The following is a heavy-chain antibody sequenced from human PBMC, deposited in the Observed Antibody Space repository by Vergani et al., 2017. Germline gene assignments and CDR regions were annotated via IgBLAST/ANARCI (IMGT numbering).Heavy chain of an antibody. CDR2: IIPIFGTA. D-gene: IGHD3-22*01. J-gene: IGHJ5*02. CDR3: ARCHTYYDSSAPWGNWFDP. Sequence: QVQLVQSGAEVKKPGSSVKVSCKASGGTFSSYAISWVRQAPGQGLEWMGGIIPIFGTANYAQKFQGRVTITADESTSTAYMELSSLRSEDTAVYYCARCHTYYDSSAPWGNWFDPWGQGTLVTVSS. CDR1: GGTFSSYA. V-gene: IGHV1-69*12.